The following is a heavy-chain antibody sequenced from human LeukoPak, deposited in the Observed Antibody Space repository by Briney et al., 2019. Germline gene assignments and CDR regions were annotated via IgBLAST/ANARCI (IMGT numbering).Heavy chain of an antibody. J-gene: IGHJ5*02. D-gene: IGHD3-22*01. CDR1: GFTFGSYA. CDR2: ISYDGSNK. CDR3: ARAAYDSSGYYH. V-gene: IGHV3-30*04. Sequence: PGRSLRLSCAASGFTFGSYAMHWVRQAPGKGLEWVAVISYDGSNKYYADSVKGRFTISRDNSKNTLYLQMNSLRAEDTAVYYCARAAYDSSGYYHWGQGTLVTVSS.